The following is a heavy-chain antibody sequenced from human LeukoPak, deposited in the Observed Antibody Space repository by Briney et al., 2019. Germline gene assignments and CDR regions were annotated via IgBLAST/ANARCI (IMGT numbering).Heavy chain of an antibody. Sequence: PGRSLRLSCAASGFTFSSYGMHWVRQAPGKGLEWVAVISYDGSNKYYADSVKGRFTISRDNSKNTLYLQMNSLRAEDTAVYYCAKDQSRWLATGYFQHWGQGTLVTVSS. CDR3: AKDQSRWLATGYFQH. CDR2: ISYDGSNK. CDR1: GFTFSSYG. V-gene: IGHV3-30*18. D-gene: IGHD6-19*01. J-gene: IGHJ1*01.